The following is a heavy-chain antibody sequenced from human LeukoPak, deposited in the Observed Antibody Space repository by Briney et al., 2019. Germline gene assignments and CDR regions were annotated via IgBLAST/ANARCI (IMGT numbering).Heavy chain of an antibody. CDR2: IYYSGST. CDR3: ARRITDSGSYSEFDH. V-gene: IGHV4-59*08. CDR1: GGSISSYY. Sequence: SETLSLTCTVSGGSISSYYWSWIRQPPGKGLEWIGYIYYSGSTNYNPSLKSRVTISVDTSKNQFSLKLSSVTPADTAVYYCARRITDSGSYSEFDHWGQGTLVTVSS. D-gene: IGHD1-26*01. J-gene: IGHJ4*02.